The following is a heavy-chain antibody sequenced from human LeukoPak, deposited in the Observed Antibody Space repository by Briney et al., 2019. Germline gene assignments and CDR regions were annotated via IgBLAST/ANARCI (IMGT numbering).Heavy chain of an antibody. Sequence: ASVKVSCKASGYTFTNYGISWVRQAPGQGLEWMGWISAYNGNTNSAQNLQARVTMTTDSSTNTAYMGLRSLRSDDTAVYYCARTYSKYFSSSEFDSWGQGTLVTVSS. J-gene: IGHJ4*02. CDR1: GYTFTNYG. CDR2: ISAYNGNT. V-gene: IGHV1-18*01. D-gene: IGHD2/OR15-2a*01. CDR3: ARTYSKYFSSSEFDS.